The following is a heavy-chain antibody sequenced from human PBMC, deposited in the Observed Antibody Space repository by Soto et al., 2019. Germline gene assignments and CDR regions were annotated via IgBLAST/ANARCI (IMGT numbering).Heavy chain of an antibody. CDR2: MGNDGITT. J-gene: IGHJ3*02. D-gene: IGHD1-26*01. V-gene: IGHV3-30*02. Sequence: GGSLRLSCAASGFTFSTYGMHWVRQAPGKGLEWVAVMGNDGITTFYADSVKGRFTISRDNSKNTLFLQMNSRRADDTAVYYCAKEFQWELHAFDIWGQGTMVTVSS. CDR3: AKEFQWELHAFDI. CDR1: GFTFSTYG.